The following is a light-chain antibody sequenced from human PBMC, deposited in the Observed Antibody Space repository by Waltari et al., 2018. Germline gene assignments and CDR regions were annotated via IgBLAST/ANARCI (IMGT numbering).Light chain of an antibody. V-gene: IGKV3-20*01. Sequence: EIVLTQSPGTLSLSPGERATLSCGASQTVARNYLAWYQQKPGQAPRLLIHSASSRAPGSPDRFSGSGSGTDFTLTISRLEPEDFAVYHCQQYATSPLTFGGGTKVEIK. J-gene: IGKJ4*01. CDR3: QQYATSPLT. CDR1: QTVARNY. CDR2: SAS.